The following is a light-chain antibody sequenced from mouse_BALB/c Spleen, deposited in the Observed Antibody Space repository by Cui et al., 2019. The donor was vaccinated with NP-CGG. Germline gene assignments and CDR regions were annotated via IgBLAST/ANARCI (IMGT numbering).Light chain of an antibody. V-gene: IGLV1*01. CDR1: TGAVTTSNY. CDR2: GTN. CDR3: ALWYSNHWV. Sequence: AVVTEEPALTTSPGETVTFTCRSSTGAVTTSNYANWVQEKPDHLFTGLIGGTNNRVPGVPARFSGSLIGDKAALTITGAQTEDEAIYFCALWYSNHWVFGGGTKLTVL. J-gene: IGLJ1*01.